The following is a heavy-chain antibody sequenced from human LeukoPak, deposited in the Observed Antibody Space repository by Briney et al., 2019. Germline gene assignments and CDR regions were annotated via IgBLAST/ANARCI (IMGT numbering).Heavy chain of an antibody. J-gene: IGHJ5*02. CDR3: ARVPFCSSTSCYLYNWFDP. Sequence: ASVKVSCKASGYTFTSYGISWVRQAPGQGLEWMGWISAYNGNTNYAQKLQGRVTMTTDTSTSTAYMELRSLRSDDTAVYYCARVPFCSSTSCYLYNWFDPWGQGTLVTASS. D-gene: IGHD2-2*01. V-gene: IGHV1-18*01. CDR2: ISAYNGNT. CDR1: GYTFTSYG.